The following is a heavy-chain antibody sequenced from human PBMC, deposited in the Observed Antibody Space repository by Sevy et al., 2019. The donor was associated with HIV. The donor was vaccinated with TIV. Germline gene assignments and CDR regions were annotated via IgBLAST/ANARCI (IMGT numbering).Heavy chain of an antibody. J-gene: IGHJ4*02. D-gene: IGHD4-17*01. CDR2: ISGSGGST. V-gene: IGHV3-23*01. CDR1: GFTFSSYA. CDR3: AKDPSYHDYGDYERDY. Sequence: GGSLRLSCAASGFTFSSYAMSWVRQAPGKGLEWVSAISGSGGSTYYADSVKGRFTISRDNSKNKLYLQMNSLRAEDTAVYYCAKDPSYHDYGDYERDYWGQGTLVTVSS.